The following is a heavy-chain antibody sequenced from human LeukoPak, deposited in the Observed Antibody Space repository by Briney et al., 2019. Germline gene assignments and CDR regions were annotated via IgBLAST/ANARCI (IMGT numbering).Heavy chain of an antibody. J-gene: IGHJ4*02. CDR2: IYYSGST. V-gene: IGHV4-31*03. CDR3: ASGDKDPLFDY. CDR1: GGSISSGGYY. Sequence: SETLSLTCTVSGGSISSGGYYWSWIRQHPGKGREWIGSIYYSGSTNYNPSLQGRVTISLDTSRNQFSLKLSSVTAADTAVYYCASGDKDPLFDYWGQGTLVTVSS. D-gene: IGHD3-9*01.